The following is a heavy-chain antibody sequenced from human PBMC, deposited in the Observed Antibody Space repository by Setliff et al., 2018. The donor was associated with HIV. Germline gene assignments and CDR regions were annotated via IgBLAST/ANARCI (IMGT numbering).Heavy chain of an antibody. Sequence: KPSETLSLTCAVYGGSFSGYYWSWVRQPPGKGLEWIGEINHSGSTNYNPSLKSRLTISVDTSKNQFSLKLSSVTAADTAVYYCARGARLLAGYSDRWDYYYMGVWGKGTTVTV. CDR2: INHSGST. D-gene: IGHD6-13*01. J-gene: IGHJ6*03. CDR3: ARGARLLAGYSDRWDYYYMGV. V-gene: IGHV4-34*01. CDR1: GGSFSGYY.